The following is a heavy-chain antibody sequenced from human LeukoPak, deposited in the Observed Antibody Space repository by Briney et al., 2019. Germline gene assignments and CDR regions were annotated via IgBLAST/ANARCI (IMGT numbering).Heavy chain of an antibody. CDR1: GYTFTSYV. Sequence: ASVKVSCKASGYTFTSYVINWVRQATGQGLEWMGWMNPNSGNTGYAQKFQGRVTMTRDTSISTAYMELSRLRSDDTAVYYCARESYYYGSGSYYNDYWGQGTLVTVSS. J-gene: IGHJ4*02. D-gene: IGHD3-10*01. CDR2: MNPNSGNT. V-gene: IGHV1-8*01. CDR3: ARESYYYGSGSYYNDY.